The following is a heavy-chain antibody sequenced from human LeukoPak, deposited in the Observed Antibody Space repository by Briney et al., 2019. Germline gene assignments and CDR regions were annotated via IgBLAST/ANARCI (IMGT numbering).Heavy chain of an antibody. J-gene: IGHJ6*03. CDR1: GFSFTSYW. CDR3: ARARPYDFWSGYYLYYYYMDV. D-gene: IGHD3-3*01. Sequence: GESLKISCKGSGFSFTSYWIGWVRQATGQGLEWMGWMNPNSGNTGYAQKFQGRVTITRNTSISTAYMELSSLRSEDTAVYYCARARPYDFWSGYYLYYYYMDVWGKGTTVTVSS. CDR2: MNPNSGNT. V-gene: IGHV1-8*03.